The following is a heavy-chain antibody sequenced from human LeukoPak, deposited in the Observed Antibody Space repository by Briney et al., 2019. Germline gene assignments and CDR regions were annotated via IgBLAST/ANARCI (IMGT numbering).Heavy chain of an antibody. V-gene: IGHV4-4*07. CDR2: IYTSGST. CDR3: ARGMDSSGYYALDY. CDR1: GGSISSYY. J-gene: IGHJ4*02. Sequence: PSETLSLTCTVSGGSISSYYWSWIRQPAGRGLEWIGRIYTSGSTNYNPSLKSRVTMSVDTSKNQFSLKLSSVTAADTAVYYCARGMDSSGYYALDYWGQGTLVTASS. D-gene: IGHD3-22*01.